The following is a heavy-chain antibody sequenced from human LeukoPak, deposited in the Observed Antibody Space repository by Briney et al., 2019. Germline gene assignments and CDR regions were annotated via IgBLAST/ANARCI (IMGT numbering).Heavy chain of an antibody. CDR2: INHSGST. V-gene: IGHV4-34*01. CDR3: ARGGRQLLSGCRWFDP. Sequence: SETLSLTCAVYGGSYNGYYWSWIRQPPGKGLEWIGEINHSGSTNYNPSLKSRVTISVDTSKNQFSLKLSSVTAADTAVYYCARGGRQLLSGCRWFDPWGQGTLVTVSS. J-gene: IGHJ5*02. D-gene: IGHD2-2*01. CDR1: GGSYNGYY.